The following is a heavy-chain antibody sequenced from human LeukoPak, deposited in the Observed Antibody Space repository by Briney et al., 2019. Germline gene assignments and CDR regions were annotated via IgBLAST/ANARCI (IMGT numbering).Heavy chain of an antibody. Sequence: SVKVSCKASGGTFSSYAISWVRQAPGQGLEWMGGIIPIFGTANYAQKFQGRVTITADESTSTAYMELSSLRSEDTAVYYCARVPASGYSYGPFDYWGQGTLVTVCS. CDR2: IIPIFGTA. CDR1: GGTFSSYA. V-gene: IGHV1-69*01. CDR3: ARVPASGYSYGPFDY. D-gene: IGHD5-18*01. J-gene: IGHJ4*02.